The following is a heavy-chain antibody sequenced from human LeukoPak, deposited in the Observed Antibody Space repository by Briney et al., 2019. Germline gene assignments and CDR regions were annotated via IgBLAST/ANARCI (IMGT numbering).Heavy chain of an antibody. J-gene: IGHJ4*02. V-gene: IGHV3-53*01. CDR2: IYSGGST. CDR1: GFTVSSNY. D-gene: IGHD5-18*01. CDR3: ARGGTAMPASFDY. Sequence: GGSLRLSCAASGFTVSSNYMSWVRQAPGKGLEWVSVIYSGGSTYYADSVKGRFTISRDNSKNTLYLQMNSLRAEDTAVYYCARGGTAMPASFDYWGQGTLVTVSS.